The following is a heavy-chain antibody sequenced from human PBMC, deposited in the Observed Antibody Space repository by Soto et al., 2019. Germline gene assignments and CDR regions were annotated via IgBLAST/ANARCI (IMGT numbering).Heavy chain of an antibody. Sequence: EAQLLESGGSLVQPGGSLRLSCAASGFSFSSYAMTWFRQAPGKGLEWVSMISRAGDRTYYAVSVKGRFTISRDNSKNTLYLQMNSLRAEDTAAYHCAKATRGPLSSRRSDAHHLGSWGQGPLVTVSS. V-gene: IGHV3-23*01. J-gene: IGHJ4*02. CDR3: AKATRGPLSSRRSDAHHLGS. D-gene: IGHD3-10*01. CDR2: ISRAGDRT. CDR1: GFSFSSYA.